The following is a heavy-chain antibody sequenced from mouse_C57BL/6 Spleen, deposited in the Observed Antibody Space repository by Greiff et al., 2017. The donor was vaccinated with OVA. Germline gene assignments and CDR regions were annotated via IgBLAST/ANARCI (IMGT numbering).Heavy chain of an antibody. CDR3: ARTFVFTTIVATPLSY. CDR1: GYTFTGYW. CDR2: IIPGSGST. J-gene: IGHJ3*01. Sequence: QVQLQQSGAELMKPGASVKLSCKATGYTFTGYWMEWVKQRPGHGLEWIGEIIPGSGSTNYNEKFKGKATFTADTSSNTAYMQLSSLTTEDSAIDYCARTFVFTTIVATPLSYWGQGTLVTVSA. D-gene: IGHD1-1*01. V-gene: IGHV1-9*01.